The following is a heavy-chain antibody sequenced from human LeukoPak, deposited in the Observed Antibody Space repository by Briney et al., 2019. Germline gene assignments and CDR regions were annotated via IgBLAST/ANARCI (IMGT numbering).Heavy chain of an antibody. CDR2: ISTNSGTI. CDR1: GFTFSIYI. V-gene: IGHV3-48*01. D-gene: IGHD1-26*01. J-gene: IGHJ5*02. CDR3: VRDLTIVGVAQVHH. Sequence: GGSLRLSCAASGFTFSIYIMNWVRQAPGKGLEWISYISTNSGTIWYADSVKGRFSISRDNAKNSLFLHMNSLRAEDTAVYYCVRDLTIVGVAQVHHWGQGTLVTVSS.